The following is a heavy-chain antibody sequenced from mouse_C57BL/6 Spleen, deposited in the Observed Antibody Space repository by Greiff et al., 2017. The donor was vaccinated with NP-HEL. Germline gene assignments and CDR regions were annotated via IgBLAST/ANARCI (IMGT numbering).Heavy chain of an antibody. V-gene: IGHV1-82*01. CDR2: IYPGDGDT. D-gene: IGHD4-1*01. Sequence: QVQLQQSGPELVKPGASVKISCKASGYAFSSSWLNWVKQRPGKGLEWIGRIYPGDGDTNYNGKFKGKATLTADKSYSTAYMQLSSLTSEDSAFYFCARRELGPFDYWGQGTTLTVSS. CDR1: GYAFSSSW. CDR3: ARRELGPFDY. J-gene: IGHJ2*01.